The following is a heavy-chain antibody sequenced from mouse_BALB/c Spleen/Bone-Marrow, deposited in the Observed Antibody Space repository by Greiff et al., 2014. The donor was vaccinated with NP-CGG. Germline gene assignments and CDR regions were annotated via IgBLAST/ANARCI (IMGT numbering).Heavy chain of an antibody. CDR2: FYPGSGNI. J-gene: IGHJ2*01. V-gene: IGHV1-62-2*01. CDR1: GYTFTDYI. CDR3: TRRFYGSSYFDY. Sequence: QVQLQQSGAELVKPGASVKLSCKASGYTFTDYIIHWIKQRSGQGLEWIGWFYPGSGNIKYNEKFKDKATLTADKSSSTVYMELSRLTSEDSAVYFCTRRFYGSSYFDYWGQGTTLTVSS. D-gene: IGHD1-1*01.